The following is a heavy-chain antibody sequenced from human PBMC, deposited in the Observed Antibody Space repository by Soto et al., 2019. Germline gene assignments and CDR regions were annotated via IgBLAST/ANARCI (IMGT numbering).Heavy chain of an antibody. V-gene: IGHV3-23*01. CDR3: AKDSSGSHRAVDFDY. J-gene: IGHJ4*02. D-gene: IGHD1-26*01. CDR1: GFTFSSYA. Sequence: PGGSLRLSCAASGFTFSSYAMSWVRQAPGKGLEWISAISGSGGSTYYADSVKGRFTISRDNSKNTLYLQMNSLRAEDTAVYYCAKDSSGSHRAVDFDYWGQGTLVTVSS. CDR2: ISGSGGST.